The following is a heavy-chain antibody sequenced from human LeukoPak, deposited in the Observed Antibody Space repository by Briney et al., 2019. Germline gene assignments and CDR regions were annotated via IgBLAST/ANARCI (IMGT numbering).Heavy chain of an antibody. Sequence: SETLSLTCSVSGDSISNYYWSWIRQPPGKGLEWIGYVSYSGSANNNPSLKSRVTISVDTSKNQFSLKLSSVTAADTAVYYCARERGYCTNGVCYPDAFDIWGQGTMVTVSS. V-gene: IGHV4-59*01. CDR1: GDSISNYY. CDR3: ARERGYCTNGVCYPDAFDI. J-gene: IGHJ3*02. CDR2: VSYSGSA. D-gene: IGHD2-8*01.